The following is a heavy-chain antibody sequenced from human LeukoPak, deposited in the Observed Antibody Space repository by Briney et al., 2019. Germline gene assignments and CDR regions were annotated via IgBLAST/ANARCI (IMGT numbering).Heavy chain of an antibody. CDR2: ISSSGSTI. CDR3: ARDLDYYDRIFDY. V-gene: IGHV3-11*01. D-gene: IGHD3-22*01. J-gene: IGHJ4*02. CDR1: GFTFSDYY. Sequence: GGSLRLSCAASGFTFSDYYMSWIRQAPGKGLEWVSYISSSGSTIYNADSVKGRFTISRDNAKNSLYLQMNGLRAEDTAVYYCARDLDYYDRIFDYWGQGTLVTVSS.